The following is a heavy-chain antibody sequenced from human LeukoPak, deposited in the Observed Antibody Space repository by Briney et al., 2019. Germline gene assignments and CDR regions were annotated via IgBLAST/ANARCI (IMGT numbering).Heavy chain of an antibody. D-gene: IGHD3-22*01. CDR3: ARNTYDSSGHYRDY. CDR1: EFTFSSYA. J-gene: IGHJ4*02. Sequence: GGSLRLSCVASEFTFSSYAMSWVRQAPGKGLEWVSSISGSGGTTYYADSVKGRFTISRDNSKNTLSLQMNSLRAEDTAVYYCARNTYDSSGHYRDYWGQGTLVTVSS. V-gene: IGHV3-23*01. CDR2: ISGSGGTT.